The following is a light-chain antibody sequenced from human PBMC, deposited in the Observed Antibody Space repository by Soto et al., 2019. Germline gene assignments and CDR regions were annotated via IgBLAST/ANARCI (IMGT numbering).Light chain of an antibody. CDR2: GAS. Sequence: EIVLTQSPGTLSLSPGERATLFCRASRNINNNYLAWYQQKPGLAPGLLIYGASTRATGVPDRFSGSGSGTDFTLTISRLEPGDFAVYYCQQYSSPPPITFGQGTRLEIK. CDR3: QQYSSPPPIT. V-gene: IGKV3-20*01. J-gene: IGKJ5*01. CDR1: RNINNNY.